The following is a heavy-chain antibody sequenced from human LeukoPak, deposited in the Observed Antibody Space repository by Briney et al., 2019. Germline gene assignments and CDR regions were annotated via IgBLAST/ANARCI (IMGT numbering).Heavy chain of an antibody. Sequence: GGSLRLSCAASGFTFSNAWMSWVRQAPGKGLEWVGRIKSKTDGGTTDYAAPVKGRFTISRDDSKNTLYLQMNRLKTEDTAVYYCTTDRHYYDSSGYYYWGQGTLVTVSS. CDR1: GFTFSNAW. CDR3: TTDRHYYDSSGYYY. D-gene: IGHD3-22*01. V-gene: IGHV3-15*01. J-gene: IGHJ4*02. CDR2: IKSKTDGGTT.